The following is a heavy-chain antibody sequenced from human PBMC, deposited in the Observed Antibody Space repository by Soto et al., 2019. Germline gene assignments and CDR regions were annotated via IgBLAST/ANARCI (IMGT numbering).Heavy chain of an antibody. J-gene: IGHJ4*02. CDR1: GYTFTSYA. CDR3: ARALNTMAPPTFDY. Sequence: ASVKVSCKASGYTFTSYAMHWVRQAPGQRLEWMGWINAGNGNTKYSQKFQGRVTITRDTSASTAYMELSSLRSEDTAVYYCARALNTMAPPTFDYWGQGTPVTVSS. V-gene: IGHV1-3*01. D-gene: IGHD3-3*01. CDR2: INAGNGNT.